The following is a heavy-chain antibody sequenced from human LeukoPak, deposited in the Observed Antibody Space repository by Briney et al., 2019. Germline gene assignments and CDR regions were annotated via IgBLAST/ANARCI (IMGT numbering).Heavy chain of an antibody. Sequence: GGSLRLSCAASGFTFSSYGMHWVREAPGKGLEWGAGIWYDVSNKYYADSVKGRFTISRDNSKTTLYLQMNSLRAEDTAVYYCARDPLGYCSGGSCYPFDYWGQGTLVTVSS. V-gene: IGHV3-33*01. D-gene: IGHD2-15*01. CDR1: GFTFSSYG. CDR3: ARDPLGYCSGGSCYPFDY. CDR2: IWYDVSNK. J-gene: IGHJ4*02.